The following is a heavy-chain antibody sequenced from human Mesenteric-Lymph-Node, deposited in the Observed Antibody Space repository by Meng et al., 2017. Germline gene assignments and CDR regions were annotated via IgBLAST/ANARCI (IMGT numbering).Heavy chain of an antibody. J-gene: IGHJ5*02. CDR2: LYYSGST. CDR1: GGPIISDDFY. Sequence: VRLHGSGTGRVTASHALSLTGTVSGGPIISDDFYGSWIRQNPGEGLEWIGYLYYSGSTYYNPSLRSRVAISIDTSKNHFALKLSSVTAAGTAVYFCARTNYGDYNWFDPWGQGTLVTVSS. V-gene: IGHV4-31*03. CDR3: ARTNYGDYNWFDP. D-gene: IGHD4-17*01.